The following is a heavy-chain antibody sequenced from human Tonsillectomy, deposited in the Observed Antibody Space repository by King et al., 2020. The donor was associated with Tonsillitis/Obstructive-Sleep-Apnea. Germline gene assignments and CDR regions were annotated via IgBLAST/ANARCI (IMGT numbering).Heavy chain of an antibody. V-gene: IGHV3-48*02. CDR1: GFTFSSYS. CDR2: ISISSSTK. J-gene: IGHJ4*02. CDR3: ARDMAVAGPAENY. D-gene: IGHD6-19*01. Sequence: VQLVESGGGLVQPGGSLRLSCAASGFTFSSYSMNWVRQAPGKGLEWVSYISISSSTKYYADSGKGRFTISRDNAKNSLYLQMNSLRDEDTAVYYCARDMAVAGPAENYWGQGTLVTVSS.